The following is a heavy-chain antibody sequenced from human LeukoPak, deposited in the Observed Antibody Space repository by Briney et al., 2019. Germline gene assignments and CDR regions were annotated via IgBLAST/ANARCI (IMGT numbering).Heavy chain of an antibody. D-gene: IGHD6-19*01. CDR2: ISSSGSTI. J-gene: IGHJ6*03. V-gene: IGHV3-48*03. CDR1: GFTFTAYA. CDR3: ARDPYSGGYGAYYYYYMDV. Sequence: GGSLRLSCAASGFTFTAYAMSWFRQTPEKGLEWVSYISSSGSTIYYADSVKGRFTISRDNAKNSLYLQMNSLRDEDTAVYYCARDPYSGGYGAYYYYYMDVWGKGTTVTVSS.